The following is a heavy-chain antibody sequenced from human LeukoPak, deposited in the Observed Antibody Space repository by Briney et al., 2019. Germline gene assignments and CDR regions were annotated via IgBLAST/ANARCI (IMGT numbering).Heavy chain of an antibody. CDR2: ISSSSSYI. J-gene: IGHJ4*02. D-gene: IGHD6-6*01. CDR1: GFPFSNYG. CDR3: ARSRLAARSFDY. Sequence: GGSLRLSCAASGFPFSNYGMHWVRQAPGKGLEWVSSISSSSSYIYYADSVKGRFTISRDNAKNSLYLQMNSLRAEDTAVYYCARSRLAARSFDYWGQGTLVTVSS. V-gene: IGHV3-21*01.